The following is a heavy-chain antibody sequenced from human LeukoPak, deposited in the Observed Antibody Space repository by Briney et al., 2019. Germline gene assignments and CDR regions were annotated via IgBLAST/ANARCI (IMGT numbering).Heavy chain of an antibody. D-gene: IGHD2-2*01. CDR1: GFTFSSYW. CDR3: ARSRYCSSTSCYPRPIHY. J-gene: IGHJ4*02. V-gene: IGHV3-7*01. Sequence: PGGSLRLSCAASGFTFSSYWMSWVRQAPGKGLEWVANIKQDGSEKYYVDSVKGRFTISRDNAKNSLYLQMNSLRAEDTAVYYCARSRYCSSTSCYPRPIHYWGQGTLVTVSS. CDR2: IKQDGSEK.